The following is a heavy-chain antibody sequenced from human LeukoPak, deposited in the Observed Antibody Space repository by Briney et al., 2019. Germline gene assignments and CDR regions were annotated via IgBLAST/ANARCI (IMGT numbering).Heavy chain of an antibody. CDR1: GFTFSSYW. CDR3: ARDIVGATIDYFDY. CDR2: ISSSGSTI. J-gene: IGHJ4*02. Sequence: GGSLRLSYAASGFTFSSYWMSWVRQAPGKGLEWVSYISSSGSTIYYADSVKGRFTISRDNAKNSLYLQMNSLRAEDTAVYYCARDIVGATIDYFDYWGQGTLVTVSS. V-gene: IGHV3-48*04. D-gene: IGHD1-26*01.